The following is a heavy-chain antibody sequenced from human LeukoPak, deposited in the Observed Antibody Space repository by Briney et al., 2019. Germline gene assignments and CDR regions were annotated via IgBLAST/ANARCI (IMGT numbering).Heavy chain of an antibody. D-gene: IGHD2/OR15-2a*01. CDR1: GVSVSSVDYS. Sequence: SETLSLTCTVSGVSVSSVDYSWSWIRRPPGKGLEGIGYIYHSGNTYYNPSLKSRVTMSVDRSKNQFSLRLSSVTAADTAIYYCASSTLWPYYYGMDVWGQGTTVPVSS. CDR2: IYHSGNT. V-gene: IGHV4-30-2*01. J-gene: IGHJ6*02. CDR3: ASSTLWPYYYGMDV.